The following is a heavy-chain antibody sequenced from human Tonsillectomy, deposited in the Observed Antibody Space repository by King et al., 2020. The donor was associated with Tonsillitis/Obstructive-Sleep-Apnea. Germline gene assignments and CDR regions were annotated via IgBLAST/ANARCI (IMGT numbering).Heavy chain of an antibody. CDR3: ARDYCSGGRCYSEWFDP. CDR1: GYTFTSYG. V-gene: IGHV1-18*01. D-gene: IGHD2-15*01. Sequence: QLVQSGAEVKKPGASVKVSCKASGYTFTSYGITWVRQAPGLGLEWMGWISAYIGETKYGQKFQGRVAMTTDTSTSTAYMELRSLRSDDTAVYYCARDYCSGGRCYSEWFDPWGQGTLDTVSS. J-gene: IGHJ5*02. CDR2: ISAYIGET.